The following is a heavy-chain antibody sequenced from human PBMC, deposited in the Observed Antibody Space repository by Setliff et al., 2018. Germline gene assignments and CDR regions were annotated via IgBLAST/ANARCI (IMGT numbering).Heavy chain of an antibody. CDR2: INYSGSS. CDR1: GGAIDNRYY. CDR3: ARHLSYSGETMDV. Sequence: TSETLSLTCAVSGGAIDNRYYWGWIRQPPGKGLDWIGNINYSGSSYYNPSLKSRVTLSVDTSKKYFFLNLTSVTAADTAVYYCARHLSYSGETMDVWGKGTTVTVSS. J-gene: IGHJ6*03. V-gene: IGHV4-39*01. D-gene: IGHD5-12*01.